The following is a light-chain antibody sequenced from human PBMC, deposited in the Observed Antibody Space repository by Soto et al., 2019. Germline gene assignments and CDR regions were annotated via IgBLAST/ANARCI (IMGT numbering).Light chain of an antibody. J-gene: IGKJ4*01. Sequence: IVLTQSPDTLYWSPGQRATLSCRASQSVSRRYLAWYQQKPGQAPMLLIYDVSERASDIPDRFSGSGSGTDFTLTINRLVPEDVAVYYCQYQGSFGGGTKVEIK. CDR1: QSVSRRY. CDR3: QYQGS. CDR2: DVS. V-gene: IGKV3-20*01.